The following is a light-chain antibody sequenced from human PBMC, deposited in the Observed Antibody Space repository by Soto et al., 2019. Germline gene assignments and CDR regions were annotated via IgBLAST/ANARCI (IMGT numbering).Light chain of an antibody. Sequence: EIVLTQSPDTLSLSPGERATLFCRASQTLSINSLAWYQQKPGQAPRLLIYAASTMDTGIPDRFNGSGSGTDFALTINRLEPEDFAVYYCQQYDGAPHTFGPGAKVDIK. CDR1: QTLSINS. J-gene: IGKJ3*01. CDR2: AAS. CDR3: QQYDGAPHT. V-gene: IGKV3-20*01.